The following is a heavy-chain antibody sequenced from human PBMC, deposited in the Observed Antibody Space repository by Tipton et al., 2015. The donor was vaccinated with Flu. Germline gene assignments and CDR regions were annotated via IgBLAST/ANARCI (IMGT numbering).Heavy chain of an antibody. V-gene: IGHV4-30-2*01. CDR2: IYHSGST. D-gene: IGHD5-18*01. Sequence: LRLSCAVSGGSISSGGYSWSWIRQPPGKGLEWIGYIYHSGSTYYNPSLKSRVTISVDRSKNQFSLKLSSGTAADTAVYYCARWIQLWYYFDYWGQGTLVTVSS. CDR1: GGSISSGGYS. CDR3: ARWIQLWYYFDY. J-gene: IGHJ4*02.